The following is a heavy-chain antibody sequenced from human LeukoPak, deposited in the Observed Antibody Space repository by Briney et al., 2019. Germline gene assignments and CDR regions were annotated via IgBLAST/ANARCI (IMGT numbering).Heavy chain of an antibody. CDR3: AKVVVAAGPNYFDY. CDR1: GFTFSNYW. CDR2: INNNGRST. J-gene: IGHJ4*02. D-gene: IGHD2-15*01. Sequence: GGSLRLSCAASGFTFSNYWMSWVRQAPGKGLEWVSAINNNGRSTYYADSVKGRFTISRDNSKNTLYLQMNSLRAEDTALYYCAKVVVAAGPNYFDYWGQGTLVTVSS. V-gene: IGHV3-23*01.